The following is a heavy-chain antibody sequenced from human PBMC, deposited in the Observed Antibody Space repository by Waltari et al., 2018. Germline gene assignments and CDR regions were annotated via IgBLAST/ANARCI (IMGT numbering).Heavy chain of an antibody. V-gene: IGHV3-30*18. CDR3: AKKGDYGYYVDY. D-gene: IGHD4-17*01. CDR1: GFTFSSYG. Sequence: QVHLVESGGGVVQPGRSLRLSCAASGFTFSSYGMHWVRQAPGKGLEWVAVISYDGGNQYYADSVKGRFTTSRDNSKNTLYLQMNSLRAEDTAVYYCAKKGDYGYYVDYWGQGTLVTVSS. CDR2: ISYDGGNQ. J-gene: IGHJ4*02.